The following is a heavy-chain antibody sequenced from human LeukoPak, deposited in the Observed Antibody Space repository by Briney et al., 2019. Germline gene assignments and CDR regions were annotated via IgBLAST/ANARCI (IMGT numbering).Heavy chain of an antibody. D-gene: IGHD1-7*01. Sequence: ASVKVSCKASGYTFTGYYIHWVRQAPGQGLEWMGWINPNSGGTNYAQKFQGRVTMTRDTSITTAYMELTRVRSDDTAVYYCARVKAPKVELRRHYFYGMDVWGQGTTVTVSS. V-gene: IGHV1-2*02. CDR3: ARVKAPKVELRRHYFYGMDV. J-gene: IGHJ6*02. CDR1: GYTFTGYY. CDR2: INPNSGGT.